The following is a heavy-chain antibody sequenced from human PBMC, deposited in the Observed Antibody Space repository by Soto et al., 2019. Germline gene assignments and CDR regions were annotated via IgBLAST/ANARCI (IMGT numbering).Heavy chain of an antibody. J-gene: IGHJ4*02. CDR2: INPSGGST. CDR3: ARAESGDSRNFDY. Sequence: ASVKVSWNASGYTFTSYYMHWVPQAPGQGLEWMGIINPSGGSTSYAQKFQGRVTMTRDTSTSTVYMELSSLRPEDTAVYYCARAESGDSRNFDYWGQGTMVTVYS. D-gene: IGHD3-22*01. V-gene: IGHV1-46*01. CDR1: GYTFTSYY.